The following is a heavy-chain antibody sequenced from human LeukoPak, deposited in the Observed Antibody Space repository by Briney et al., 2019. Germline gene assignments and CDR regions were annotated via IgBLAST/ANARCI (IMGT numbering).Heavy chain of an antibody. CDR3: AKDRELLWFGKPEIDY. CDR1: GLTFRSYG. J-gene: IGHJ4*02. CDR2: IRYDGSNK. Sequence: PGGSLRLSCAASGLTFRSYGMHWVRQAPGKGLEWVAFIRYDGSNKYYADSVKGRFTISRDNSKNTLHLQMNSLRAEDTAVYYCAKDRELLWFGKPEIDYWGQGTLVTVSS. V-gene: IGHV3-30*02. D-gene: IGHD3-10*01.